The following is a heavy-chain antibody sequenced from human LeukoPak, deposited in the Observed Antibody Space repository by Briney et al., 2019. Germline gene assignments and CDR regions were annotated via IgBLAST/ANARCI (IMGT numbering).Heavy chain of an antibody. V-gene: IGHV3-74*01. D-gene: IGHD3-16*01. CDR2: INSDGSST. Sequence: PGGSLRLSCAASGFTFSSYWMHWVRQAPGKGLVWVSRINSDGSSTSYADSVKGRFTISGDNAKNTLYLQMNSLRAEDTAVYYCARATKFGGVTRHWGQGTLVTVSS. CDR3: ARATKFGGVTRH. J-gene: IGHJ4*02. CDR1: GFTFSSYW.